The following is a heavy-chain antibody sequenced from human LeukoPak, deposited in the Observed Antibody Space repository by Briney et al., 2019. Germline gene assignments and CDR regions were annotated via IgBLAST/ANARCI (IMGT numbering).Heavy chain of an antibody. Sequence: SETLSLTCTVSGGSISSYYWSWIRQPPGKGLEWIGYIYYSGSTNYNPSLKSRVTISVDKTMNQFSLKLSSLTAADTAVYYCARSTTVRPEAFDFWGQGTMVTVSS. J-gene: IGHJ3*01. CDR1: GGSISSYY. D-gene: IGHD4-17*01. V-gene: IGHV4-59*12. CDR3: ARSTTVRPEAFDF. CDR2: IYYSGST.